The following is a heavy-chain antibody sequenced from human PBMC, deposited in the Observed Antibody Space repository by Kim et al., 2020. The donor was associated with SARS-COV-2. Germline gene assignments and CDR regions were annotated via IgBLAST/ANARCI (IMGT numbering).Heavy chain of an antibody. CDR3: AIDYDILTGYYIY. D-gene: IGHD3-9*01. J-gene: IGHJ4*02. V-gene: IGHV1-69*01. Sequence: AQEFQGRVTITADESTSTAYMELSSLRSEDTAVYYCAIDYDILTGYYIYWGQGTLVTVSS.